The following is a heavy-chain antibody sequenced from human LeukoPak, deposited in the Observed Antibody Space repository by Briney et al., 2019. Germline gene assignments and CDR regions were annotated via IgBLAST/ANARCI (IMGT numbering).Heavy chain of an antibody. J-gene: IGHJ4*02. CDR3: ARDEGGNSRLPLDY. Sequence: GGSLRLSCAASGFTCSNYGMHWVRQAPGKGLEWVAFIRYDEINTYYADSVKGRFTISRDSSKNTLYLQMNSLRAEDTAVYYCARDEGGNSRLPLDYWGQGTLVTVSS. CDR1: GFTCSNYG. D-gene: IGHD3-16*01. V-gene: IGHV3-30*02. CDR2: IRYDEINT.